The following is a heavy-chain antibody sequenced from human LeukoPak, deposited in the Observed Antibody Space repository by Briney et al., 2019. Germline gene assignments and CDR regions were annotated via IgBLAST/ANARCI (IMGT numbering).Heavy chain of an antibody. V-gene: IGHV1-18*01. CDR3: ARGYCSSTSCYSFDY. CDR2: ISAYNGNT. CDR1: GYTFTSYG. Sequence: ASVKVSCKASGYTFTSYGISLVRQAPGQGLEWMGWISAYNGNTNYAQKLQGRVTMTTDTSTSTAYMELRSLRSDDTAVYYCARGYCSSTSCYSFDYWGQGTLVTVSS. J-gene: IGHJ4*02. D-gene: IGHD2-2*01.